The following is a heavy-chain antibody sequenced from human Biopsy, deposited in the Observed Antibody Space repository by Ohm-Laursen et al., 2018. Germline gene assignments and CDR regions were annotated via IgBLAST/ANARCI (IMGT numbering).Heavy chain of an antibody. V-gene: IGHV3-11*01. J-gene: IGHJ4*02. CDR3: ARARDDFVVVPAAFFDF. CDR2: ISSSGATI. CDR1: GLTFSDHH. Sequence: SLGLSCAASGLTFSDHHIAWGRHAPGEGLEGLSYISSSGATIKYADSVKGRFTISRDNAKNSLYLRMNSLRAEDTAVYFCARARDDFVVVPAAFFDFWGQGTLVTVSS. D-gene: IGHD2-15*01.